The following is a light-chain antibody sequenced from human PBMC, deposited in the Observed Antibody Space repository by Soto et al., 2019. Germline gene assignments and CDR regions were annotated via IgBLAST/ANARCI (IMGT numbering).Light chain of an antibody. Sequence: DIQMTQSPSSLSESVVDRVTITCRASQSINNYLAWYQQKPGKVPKLLIYAASTLQSGVPSRFIGSGSVSDFTLAISSLQPEDVATYYCQKYHRAPRTFGGGTKVQIK. CDR1: QSINNY. J-gene: IGKJ4*01. V-gene: IGKV1-27*01. CDR2: AAS. CDR3: QKYHRAPRT.